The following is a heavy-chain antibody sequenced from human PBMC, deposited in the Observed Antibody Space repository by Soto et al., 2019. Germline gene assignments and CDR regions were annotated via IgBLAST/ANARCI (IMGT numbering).Heavy chain of an antibody. Sequence: GGSLRLSCAASGITFTTHWMHWVRQAPGKGLVWVSRISADGSNTDYADSVRGRFTISRDNAKNTLYLQMSSLRAEDTAVYYCTRGPRDYGDYVLDYWGQGTLVTVSS. J-gene: IGHJ4*02. CDR1: GITFTTHW. V-gene: IGHV3-74*01. D-gene: IGHD4-17*01. CDR3: TRGPRDYGDYVLDY. CDR2: ISADGSNT.